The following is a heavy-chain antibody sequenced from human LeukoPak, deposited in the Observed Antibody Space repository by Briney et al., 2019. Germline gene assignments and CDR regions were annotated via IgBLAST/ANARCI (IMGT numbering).Heavy chain of an antibody. J-gene: IGHJ6*02. V-gene: IGHV4-34*01. Sequence: SETLSLTCAVYGGSFSGYYWSWIRQPPGKGLEWIGEIYHSGSTNYNPSLKSRVTISVDKSKNQFSLKLSSVTAADTAVYYCARLYFDWLLDSYYYYGMDVWGQGTTVTVSS. D-gene: IGHD3-9*01. CDR2: IYHSGST. CDR3: ARLYFDWLLDSYYYYGMDV. CDR1: GGSFSGYY.